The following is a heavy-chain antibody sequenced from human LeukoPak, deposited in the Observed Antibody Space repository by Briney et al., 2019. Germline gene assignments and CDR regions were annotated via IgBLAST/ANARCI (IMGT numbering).Heavy chain of an antibody. Sequence: SETLSLTCTVSGYSISSGYYWGWIRQPPGKGLEWIGSIYHSGSTYYNPSLKSRVTISVDTSKNQFSLKLSSVTAADTAVYYCARVAIFGVVPYYFDYWGQGTLVTVSS. CDR3: ARVAIFGVVPYYFDY. CDR1: GYSISSGYY. CDR2: IYHSGST. D-gene: IGHD3-3*01. J-gene: IGHJ4*02. V-gene: IGHV4-38-2*02.